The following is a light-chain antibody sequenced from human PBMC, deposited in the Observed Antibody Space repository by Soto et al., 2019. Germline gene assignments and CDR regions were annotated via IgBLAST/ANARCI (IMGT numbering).Light chain of an antibody. CDR3: AAWDDSLNGYV. V-gene: IGLV1-44*01. CDR2: SHN. J-gene: IGLJ1*01. Sequence: QSALTQPPSASGTPGQRVTISCSGSRSNIGSNTVNWYQQLPGTAPKLLIYSHNQRPSGVPDRFSGSKSGTSASLAISGLQSEDEADYYCAAWDDSLNGYVFGTGTKLTVL. CDR1: RSNIGSNT.